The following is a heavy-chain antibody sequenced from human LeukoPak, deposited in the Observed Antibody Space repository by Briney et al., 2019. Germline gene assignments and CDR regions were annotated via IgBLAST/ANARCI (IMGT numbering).Heavy chain of an antibody. V-gene: IGHV3-7*01. CDR2: INQDGCEK. CDR3: ARDSEYSSSFAFDI. CDR1: GFTFSSHW. Sequence: GGSLRLSCAASGFTFSSHWMSWVRQAPGKGLECVANINQDGCEKYYVDSVKGRFTVSRDNAKNSLYLQMNSLRAEDTAVYYCARDSEYSSSFAFDIWGPGTVVTVSS. D-gene: IGHD6-13*01. J-gene: IGHJ3*02.